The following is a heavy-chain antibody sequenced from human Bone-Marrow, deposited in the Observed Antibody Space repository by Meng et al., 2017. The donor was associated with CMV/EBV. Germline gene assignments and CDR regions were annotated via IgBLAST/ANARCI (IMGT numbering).Heavy chain of an antibody. J-gene: IGHJ4*02. CDR2: IYYSGST. CDR1: GGSVSSGSYY. Sequence: SETLSLTCTVSGGSVSSGSYYRSWIRQPPGKGLEWIGYIYYSGSTNYNPSLKSRVTISVDTSKNQFSLKLSSVTAADTAVYYCARGRGLFWSGYFIFDYWGQGTLVTVSS. V-gene: IGHV4-61*01. D-gene: IGHD3-3*01. CDR3: ARGRGLFWSGYFIFDY.